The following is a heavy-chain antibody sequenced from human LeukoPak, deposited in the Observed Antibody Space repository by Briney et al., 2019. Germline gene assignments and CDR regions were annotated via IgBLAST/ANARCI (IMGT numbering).Heavy chain of an antibody. CDR3: ASAGAPSRYYDFWSGYYDDYYGMDV. J-gene: IGHJ6*02. D-gene: IGHD3-3*01. V-gene: IGHV1-2*02. CDR2: INPNSGGT. Sequence: GASVKVSCKASGYTFTGYYMHWVRQAPGQGLEWMGWINPNSGGTNYAQKFQGRVTMTRDTSISTAYMELSRLRSDDTAMYYCASAGAPSRYYDFWSGYYDDYYGMDVWGQGTTVTVSS. CDR1: GYTFTGYY.